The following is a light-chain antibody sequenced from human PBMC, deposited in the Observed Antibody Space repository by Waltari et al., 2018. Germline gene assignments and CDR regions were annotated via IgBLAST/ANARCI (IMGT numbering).Light chain of an antibody. J-gene: IGLJ2*01. V-gene: IGLV1-44*01. CDR1: SSNVGSNV. Sequence: QSEMSQPPSVSGTPGQTVTISCSGRSSNVGSNVVNWYQQLPGTAPKLLIYRNDQRHSGVPDRFSGSKSGTSASLAISGLQSEDEADYYCAAWDDSLNGRWVFGAGTKLTVL. CDR2: RND. CDR3: AAWDDSLNGRWV.